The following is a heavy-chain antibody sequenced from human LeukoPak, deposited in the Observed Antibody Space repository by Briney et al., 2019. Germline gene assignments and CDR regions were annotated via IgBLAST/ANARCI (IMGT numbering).Heavy chain of an antibody. D-gene: IGHD3-22*01. J-gene: IGHJ4*02. CDR2: IEKDGSKK. Sequence: GGSLRLSCAASRFTFSSYWMSWVRQAPGRGLEWVANIEKDGSKKNYVDSVKGRFTISRDNAKNSLFLQMNSLGDEDTAVYDCATNSDYRFEYWGQGTLVTVSS. V-gene: IGHV3-7*01. CDR3: ATNSDYRFEY. CDR1: RFTFSSYW.